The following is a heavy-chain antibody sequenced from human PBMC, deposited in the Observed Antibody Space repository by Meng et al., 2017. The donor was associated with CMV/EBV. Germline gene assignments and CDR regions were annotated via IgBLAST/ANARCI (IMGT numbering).Heavy chain of an antibody. J-gene: IGHJ4*02. CDR3: AREAPLSFWSGLN. D-gene: IGHD3-3*01. V-gene: IGHV3-21*01. Sequence: GSLRLSCAASGFTFSSYSMNWVRQAPGKGLEWVSSISSSSSYIYYADSVKGRFTISRDNAKNSLYLQMNSLRAEDTAVYYCAREAPLSFWSGLNWGQGTLVTVSS. CDR2: ISSSSSYI. CDR1: GFTFSSYS.